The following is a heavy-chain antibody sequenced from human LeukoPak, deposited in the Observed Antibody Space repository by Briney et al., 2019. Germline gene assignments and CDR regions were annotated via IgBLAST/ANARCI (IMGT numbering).Heavy chain of an antibody. J-gene: IGHJ3*02. Sequence: PGGSLRLSCAASGFTFSDYYMSWIRQAPGKGLEWVSYISSSGSTIYYADSVKGRFTISRDNAKNSLYLQMNSLRAEDTAVYYCARDRAPDPKYYYDSSGPDAFDIWGQGTMVTVSS. CDR3: ARDRAPDPKYYYDSSGPDAFDI. D-gene: IGHD3-22*01. V-gene: IGHV3-11*01. CDR1: GFTFSDYY. CDR2: ISSSGSTI.